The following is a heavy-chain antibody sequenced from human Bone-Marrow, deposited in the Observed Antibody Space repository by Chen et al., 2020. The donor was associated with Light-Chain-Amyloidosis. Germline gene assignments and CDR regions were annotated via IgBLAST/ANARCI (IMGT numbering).Heavy chain of an antibody. V-gene: IGHV3-30*02. CDR2: IAKDGGQK. Sequence: QVVMVESGGGVVQPGGSLRLSCAASGFTFSNYAVHWVRQAPGQGLEWVAYIAKDGGQKFYATSVKGRFTISRDDSKSTSVLHMNGLTTEDTAVYFCSRDNSQYGSGNFPCYWGQGTLVSVSS. CDR1: GFTFSNYA. D-gene: IGHD3-10*01. J-gene: IGHJ4*02. CDR3: SRDNSQYGSGNFPCY.